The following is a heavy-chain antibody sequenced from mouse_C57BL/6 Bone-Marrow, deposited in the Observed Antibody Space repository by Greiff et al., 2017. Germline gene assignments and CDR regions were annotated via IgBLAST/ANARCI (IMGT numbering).Heavy chain of an antibody. Sequence: EVQLLESGGGLAQPGGSLKLSCAASGIDFSRYWMSWVRRAPGKGLEWIGEINPDSSPINYAPSLKDKFIISRDNAKNTLYLQMSKVRSEDTALDYCARETGPGAMDYWGQGTSVTVSS. J-gene: IGHJ4*01. V-gene: IGHV4-1*01. CDR2: INPDSSPI. CDR3: ARETGPGAMDY. D-gene: IGHD4-1*01. CDR1: GIDFSRYW.